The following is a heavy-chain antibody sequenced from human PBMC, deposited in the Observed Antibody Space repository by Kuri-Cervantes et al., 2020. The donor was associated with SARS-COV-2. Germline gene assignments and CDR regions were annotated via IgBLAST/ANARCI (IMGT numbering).Heavy chain of an antibody. CDR2: IRYDGSNK. CDR3: ATRSSRYFDWLLPFDY. J-gene: IGHJ4*02. V-gene: IGHV3-30*02. D-gene: IGHD3-9*01. Sequence: GESLKISCAASGFTFSSYGMHWVRQAPGKGLEWVAFIRYDGSNKYYADSVKGRFTISRDNSKNTLYLQMNSLRAEDTAVYYCATRSSRYFDWLLPFDYWGQGTLVTVSS. CDR1: GFTFSSYG.